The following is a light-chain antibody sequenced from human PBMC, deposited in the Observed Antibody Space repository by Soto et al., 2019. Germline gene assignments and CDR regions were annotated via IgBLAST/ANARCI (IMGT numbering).Light chain of an antibody. Sequence: EIVMTQSPATLSVSPGERATLSCRASQSVGSNLAWYQQKPGQAPRLLIYGASTRATGIPARFSGSGSGTDFTLTISTPQSEDFAIYFCQQYNNWPPDRTFGQGTKVEIK. CDR3: QQYNNWPPDRT. CDR2: GAS. J-gene: IGKJ1*01. CDR1: QSVGSN. V-gene: IGKV3-15*01.